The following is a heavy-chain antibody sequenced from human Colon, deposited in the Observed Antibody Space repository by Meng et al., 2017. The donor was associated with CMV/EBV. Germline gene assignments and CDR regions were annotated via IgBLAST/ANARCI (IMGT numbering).Heavy chain of an antibody. CDR1: GFTFSTYA. J-gene: IGHJ4*02. Sequence: GESLKISCVGSGFTFSTYAMTWVRQAPGKGLEWVSIIYQDGRQFYADSVKGRFTISRDNSRDTVYLQMTDLRADDTATYFCAKDWTQDGLFTFDFWGRGTVVTVSS. D-gene: IGHD1-1*01. V-gene: IGHV3-23*03. CDR3: AKDWTQDGLFTFDF. CDR2: IYQDGRQ.